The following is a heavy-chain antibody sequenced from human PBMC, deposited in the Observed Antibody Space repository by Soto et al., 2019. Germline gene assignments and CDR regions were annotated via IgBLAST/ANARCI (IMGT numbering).Heavy chain of an antibody. CDR1: GFTFSDYY. CDR2: ISSRGNYT. CDR3: ARDGGVIIAAATGGGYGMDV. V-gene: IGHV3-11*06. D-gene: IGHD2-2*01. J-gene: IGHJ6*02. Sequence: HVQMVESGGDLVKPGGPLRLSCAVSGFTFSDYYMSWIRQAPEKGLEWVAYISSRGNYTNYADSVRGRFTISRDNVKNSLFLQMNSLRDEDTAVYYCARDGGVIIAAATGGGYGMDVWGQGTTVIVSS.